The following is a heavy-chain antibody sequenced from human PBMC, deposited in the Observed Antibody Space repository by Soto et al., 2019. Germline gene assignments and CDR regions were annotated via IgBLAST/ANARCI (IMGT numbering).Heavy chain of an antibody. CDR1: DGSSSNLD. CDR3: ARGLRGSYYKYYYYYGMDV. D-gene: IGHD1-26*01. Sequence: SVTLSLPCTVSDGSSSNLDWSWIRQPAGKGLEWIGRIYTSGSTNYNPSLKSRVTMSVDTSKNQFSLKLSSVTAADTAVYYCARGLRGSYYKYYYYYGMDVCGQGTTVTGSS. V-gene: IGHV4-4*07. J-gene: IGHJ6*02. CDR2: IYTSGST.